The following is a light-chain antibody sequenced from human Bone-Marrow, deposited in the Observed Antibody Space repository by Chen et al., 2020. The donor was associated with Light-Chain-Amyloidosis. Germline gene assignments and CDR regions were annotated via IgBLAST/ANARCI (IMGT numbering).Light chain of an antibody. Sequence: DILMTQSPSSLSASVGDRVTITCRASQDIENYLAWYQQRPGQVPKLLIYSASNLQSGVPSRFSGSGSGTDFTLTISSLQPEDVATYYCQKHNYAPCSFGQGIKLEIK. CDR3: QKHNYAPCS. V-gene: IGKV1-27*01. CDR1: QDIENY. CDR2: SAS. J-gene: IGKJ2*04.